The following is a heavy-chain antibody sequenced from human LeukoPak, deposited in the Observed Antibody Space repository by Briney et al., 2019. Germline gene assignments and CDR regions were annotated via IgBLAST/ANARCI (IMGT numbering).Heavy chain of an antibody. J-gene: IGHJ4*02. V-gene: IGHV7-4-1*02. CDR1: GYTFTSYD. D-gene: IGHD6-13*01. CDR2: INTNTGNP. Sequence: ASVKVSCKASGYTFTSYDINWVRQAPGQGLEWMGWINTNTGNPTYAQGFIGRFVFSLDTSVSTAYLQISSLKAEDTAVYYCARDGGSWPFDQWGQGTLVTVSS. CDR3: ARDGGSWPFDQ.